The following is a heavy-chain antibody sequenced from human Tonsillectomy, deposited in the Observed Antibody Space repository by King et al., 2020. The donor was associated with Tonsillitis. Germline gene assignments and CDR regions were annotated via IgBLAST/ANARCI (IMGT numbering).Heavy chain of an antibody. V-gene: IGHV3-30-3*01. CDR1: GFTFSSYA. D-gene: IGHD6-13*01. J-gene: IGHJ4*02. CDR3: ARDLDSAAAGEIDY. Sequence: VQLVESGGGVVQPGRSLRLSCAASGFTFSSYAMHWVRQAPGKGLEWVAVISYDGSNKYYADSVKGRFTISRDNSKNTLYLQMNSLRAEDTAVYYCARDLDSAAAGEIDYWGQGTLVTVSS. CDR2: ISYDGSNK.